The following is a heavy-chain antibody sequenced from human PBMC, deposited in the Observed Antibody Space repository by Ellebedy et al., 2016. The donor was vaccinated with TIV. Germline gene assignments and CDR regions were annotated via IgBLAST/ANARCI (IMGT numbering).Heavy chain of an antibody. Sequence: GESLKLSXAASGFTFRSCLMSWVRYAPGKGLEWVAKIKQDGSEMYPVDSVKGRFTISRDNARNSLYLQMNSLRAEDTAVYYCARDVVRGVPLVGFDIWGQGTMVTVSS. V-gene: IGHV3-7*01. J-gene: IGHJ3*02. D-gene: IGHD3-10*01. CDR1: GFTFRSCL. CDR3: ARDVVRGVPLVGFDI. CDR2: IKQDGSEM.